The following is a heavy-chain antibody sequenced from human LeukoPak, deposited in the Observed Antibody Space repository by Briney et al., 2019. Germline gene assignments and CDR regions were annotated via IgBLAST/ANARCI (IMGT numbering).Heavy chain of an antibody. V-gene: IGHV3-23*01. CDR3: AKPRTTGLGWAQFDY. D-gene: IGHD2-8*02. CDR2: FDGNGPNT. J-gene: IGHJ4*02. CDR1: GFTFSSFA. Sequence: GGSLRLSRAASGFTFSSFAMTWVRQAPGKGLEWVSGFDGNGPNTYYADSVKGRWTISRDNSRNTLYLEMNSLRPEDTAIYYCAKPRTTGLGWAQFDYWGQGSLDTVSS.